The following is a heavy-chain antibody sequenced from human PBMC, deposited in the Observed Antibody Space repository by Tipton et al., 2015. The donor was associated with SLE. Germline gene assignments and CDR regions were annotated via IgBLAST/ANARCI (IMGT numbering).Heavy chain of an antibody. Sequence: QLVQSGAEVKKPGASVKVSCRTSAYSFTKYDIIWVRQAPGQGLEWMGWISPYSGNSDSAQKFQGRLTLTTDTSTSTAFTELRSLRSDDTAVYYCARAIVVVPGHYYMDVWGKGTTVTISS. CDR2: ISPYSGNS. J-gene: IGHJ6*03. CDR1: AYSFTKYD. D-gene: IGHD2-2*01. V-gene: IGHV1-18*01. CDR3: ARAIVVVPGHYYMDV.